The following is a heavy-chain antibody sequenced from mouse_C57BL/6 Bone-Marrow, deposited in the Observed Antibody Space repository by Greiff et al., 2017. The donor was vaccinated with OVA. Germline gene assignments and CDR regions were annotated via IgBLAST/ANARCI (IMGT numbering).Heavy chain of an antibody. CDR1: GYTFTDYE. Sequence: QVQLQQSGAELVRPGASVTLSCKASGYTFTDYEMHWVKQTPVHGLEWIGAIDPETGGTAYNQKFKGKAILTADKSSSTAYMELRSRTSEDSAVYYCTRGYSNYYAMDYWGQGTSVTVSS. D-gene: IGHD2-5*01. J-gene: IGHJ4*01. V-gene: IGHV1-15*01. CDR2: IDPETGGT. CDR3: TRGYSNYYAMDY.